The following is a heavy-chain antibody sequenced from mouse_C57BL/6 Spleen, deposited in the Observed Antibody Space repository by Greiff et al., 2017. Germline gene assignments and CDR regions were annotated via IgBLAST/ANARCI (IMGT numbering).Heavy chain of an antibody. D-gene: IGHD1-1*01. CDR2: IDPETGGT. J-gene: IGHJ2*01. CDR1: GYTFTDYE. Sequence: VQLQESGAELVRPGASVTLSCKASGYTFTDYEMHWVKQTPVHGLEWIGAIDPETGGTAYNQKFKGKAILTADTSSSTAYMELRSLTSEDAAVYYCTRRHGSNPLDYWGQGTTLTVSS. CDR3: TRRHGSNPLDY. V-gene: IGHV1-15*01.